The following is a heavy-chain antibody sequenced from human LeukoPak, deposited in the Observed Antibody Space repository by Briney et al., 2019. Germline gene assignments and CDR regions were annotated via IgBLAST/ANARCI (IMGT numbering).Heavy chain of an antibody. D-gene: IGHD2-2*01. CDR2: IKQDESEK. V-gene: IGHV3-7*04. CDR3: ARGVMPQLPDWFDP. CDR1: GFTFSSYW. J-gene: IGHJ5*02. Sequence: GGSLRLSCAASGFTFSSYWMSWVRQAPGKGLEWVANIKQDESEKYYVDSVKGRFTISRDNAKNSLYLQMNSLRAEDTAVYYCARGVMPQLPDWFDPWGQGTLVTVSS.